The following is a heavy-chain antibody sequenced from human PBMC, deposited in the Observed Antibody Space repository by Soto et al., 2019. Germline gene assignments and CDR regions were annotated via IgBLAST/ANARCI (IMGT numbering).Heavy chain of an antibody. CDR1: GFTFSSYA. V-gene: IGHV3-23*01. J-gene: IGHJ4*02. CDR3: AKDPRGITMIVVVETDY. D-gene: IGHD3-22*01. CDR2: ISGSGGST. Sequence: GGSLRLSCAASGFTFSSYAMSWVRQAPGKGLEWVSAISGSGGSTYYADSVKGRFTISRDNSKNTLYLQMNSLRAEDTAVYYCAKDPRGITMIVVVETDYWGQGTLVTVSS.